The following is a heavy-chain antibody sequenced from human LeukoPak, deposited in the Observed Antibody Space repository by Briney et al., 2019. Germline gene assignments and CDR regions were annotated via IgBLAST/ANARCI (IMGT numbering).Heavy chain of an antibody. Sequence: KSSETLSLTCTVSGGSISSYYWSWIRQPPGKGLEWIGYIYYSGSTSYNPSLKSRVIISVDTSKNQFSLKLSSVTAADTAVYYCARVFGYCSGGSCYPDYWGQGTLVTVSS. D-gene: IGHD2-15*01. CDR1: GGSISSYY. V-gene: IGHV4-59*01. CDR3: ARVFGYCSGGSCYPDY. J-gene: IGHJ4*02. CDR2: IYYSGST.